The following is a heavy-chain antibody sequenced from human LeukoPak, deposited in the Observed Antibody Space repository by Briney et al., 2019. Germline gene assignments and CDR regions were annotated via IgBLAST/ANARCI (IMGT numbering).Heavy chain of an antibody. V-gene: IGHV3-23*01. CDR3: AKGEEFGYYYYMDV. D-gene: IGHD2/OR15-2a*01. CDR1: GFTFSSYG. CDR2: ISGSGGST. J-gene: IGHJ6*03. Sequence: GGSLRLSCAASGFTFSSYGMSWVRQAPGKGLEWVSAISGSGGSTYYADSVKGRFTISRDNSKNTLYLQMNSLRAKDTAVYYCAKGEEFGYYYYMDVWGKGTTVTVSS.